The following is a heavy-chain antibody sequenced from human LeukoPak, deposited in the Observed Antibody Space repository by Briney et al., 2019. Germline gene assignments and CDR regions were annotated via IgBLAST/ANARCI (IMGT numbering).Heavy chain of an antibody. D-gene: IGHD3-10*01. J-gene: IGHJ4*02. CDR3: ARENGDGSGSYYGSLYYFDY. CDR2: ISSSSSSYI. CDR1: GFTFSSYS. Sequence: GGSLRLSCAASGFTFSSYSMNWVRQAPGKGLEWVSSISSSSSSYIYYADSVKGRFTISRDNAKNSLYLQMNSLRAEDTAVYYCARENGDGSGSYYGSLYYFDYWGQGTLVTVSS. V-gene: IGHV3-21*01.